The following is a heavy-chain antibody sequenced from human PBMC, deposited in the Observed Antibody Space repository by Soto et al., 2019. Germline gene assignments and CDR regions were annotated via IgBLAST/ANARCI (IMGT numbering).Heavy chain of an antibody. Sequence: SETLSLTCSVSDDSINSDKYYWGWIRQPPGKGLEWIGSIYYRGNAYYNPSLQTRVTISLDKSKSQFSLKLNSVTAADTAVYYCASRREWELLRSSDLFLYWGQGTLVTVSS. CDR2: IYYRGNA. V-gene: IGHV4-39*01. CDR3: ASRREWELLRSSDLFLY. CDR1: DDSINSDKYY. D-gene: IGHD1-26*01. J-gene: IGHJ4*02.